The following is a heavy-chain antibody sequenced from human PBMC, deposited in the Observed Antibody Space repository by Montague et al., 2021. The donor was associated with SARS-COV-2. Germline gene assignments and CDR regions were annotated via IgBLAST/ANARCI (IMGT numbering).Heavy chain of an antibody. J-gene: IGHJ5*02. D-gene: IGHD3-10*01. Sequence: SETLSLTCAVSGGSISGYSWSWIRQPAGKGLEWIGHIYSSGSTNYNPSLQSRVTMSVDTSKNQFSLKLRSLTAADTAVYSCARDLVYGSGTLSWFDPWGQGTLVTVSS. CDR2: IYSSGST. V-gene: IGHV4-4*07. CDR3: ARDLVYGSGTLSWFDP. CDR1: GGSISGYS.